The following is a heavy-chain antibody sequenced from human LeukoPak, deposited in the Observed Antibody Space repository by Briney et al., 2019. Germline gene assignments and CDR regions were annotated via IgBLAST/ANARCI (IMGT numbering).Heavy chain of an antibody. CDR3: AKGLCSTSCYSVPDHV. V-gene: IGHV3-23*01. CDR2: ISGSGSSI. J-gene: IGHJ6*02. CDR1: GFTLSSYA. D-gene: IGHD2-2*01. Sequence: GGSLRLSCAASGFTLSSYAMTWVRQAPGKGLEWVSAISGSGSSIYYADSVKGRFTISRDNSKNTLYLQMNSLRAEDTAVYYCAKGLCSTSCYSVPDHVWGQGTTVTVSS.